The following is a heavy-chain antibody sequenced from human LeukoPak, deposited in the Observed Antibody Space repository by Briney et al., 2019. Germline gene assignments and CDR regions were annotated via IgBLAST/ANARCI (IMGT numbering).Heavy chain of an antibody. V-gene: IGHV3-15*01. CDR1: GFTFSNAW. D-gene: IGHD6-6*01. CDR3: ATVAHSSSLDY. Sequence: PGGSLRLSCAASGFTFSNAWMSWVRHAPGKGLEWIGRIKSKTDGGTIDYAAPVKGRFTISRDDSKNTIYLQMSSLRTEDTALYYCATVAHSSSLDYWGQGTLVTVSS. J-gene: IGHJ4*02. CDR2: IKSKTDGGTI.